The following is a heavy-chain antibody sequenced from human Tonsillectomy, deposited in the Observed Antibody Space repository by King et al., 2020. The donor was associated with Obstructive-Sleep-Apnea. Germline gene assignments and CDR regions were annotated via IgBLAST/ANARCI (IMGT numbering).Heavy chain of an antibody. Sequence: VQLVESGGGLVQPGGSLRLSCAASGFTVSGNFISWVWQAPGKGLEWVSVIYSGGITYYADSVKGRFTISRDNSKNTLYLQTNSLRAEDTAVYYCATSGDFTPFDYWGQGTLVTVSS. CDR3: ATSGDFTPFDY. J-gene: IGHJ4*02. CDR2: IYSGGIT. D-gene: IGHD3-3*01. CDR1: GFTVSGNF. V-gene: IGHV3-66*01.